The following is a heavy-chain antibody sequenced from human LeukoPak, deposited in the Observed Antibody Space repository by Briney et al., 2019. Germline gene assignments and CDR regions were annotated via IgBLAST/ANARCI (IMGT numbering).Heavy chain of an antibody. V-gene: IGHV4-38-2*01. D-gene: IGHD3-10*01. CDR2: IYHSGST. CDR3: ASRFVSTMVRGVIRDY. CDR1: GCSISSGYY. J-gene: IGHJ4*02. Sequence: SETLSLTCAVSGCSISSGYYWGWIRQPPGKGLEWIGSIYHSGSTYYNPSLKSRVTISVDTSKNQFSLELSSVTAADTAVYYCASRFVSTMVRGVIRDYWGQGTLVTVSS.